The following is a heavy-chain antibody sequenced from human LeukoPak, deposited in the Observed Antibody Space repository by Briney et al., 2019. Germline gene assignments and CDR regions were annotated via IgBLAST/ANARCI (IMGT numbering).Heavy chain of an antibody. D-gene: IGHD5-18*01. V-gene: IGHV3-23*01. Sequence: GGSLRLSCSASGFTFSSYAMSWVRQAPGKGLELVSVFSGSSGSIYYADSVKGRFTISRDISKNTLYLQMNSLRAEDTAVYYCAKSFGGYSYGYSSYFDYWGQGTLVTVSS. CDR1: GFTFSSYA. CDR2: FSGSSGSI. J-gene: IGHJ4*02. CDR3: AKSFGGYSYGYSSYFDY.